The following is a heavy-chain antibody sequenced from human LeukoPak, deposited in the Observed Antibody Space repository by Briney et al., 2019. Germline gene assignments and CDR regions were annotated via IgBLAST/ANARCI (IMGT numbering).Heavy chain of an antibody. D-gene: IGHD6-13*01. CDR2: IKQDGSET. J-gene: IGHJ4*02. V-gene: IGHV3-7*01. CDR1: GFTFSSYW. CDR3: ARDLSRYSSTWSNTYFDD. Sequence: GGSLRLSCAASGFTFSSYWMTWVRQAPGKGLEWVANIKQDGSETYYVDSVRGRFTISRDNAKNSLYLQMNSLRAEDTAVYFCARDLSRYSSTWSNTYFDDWGQGTLVTVSS.